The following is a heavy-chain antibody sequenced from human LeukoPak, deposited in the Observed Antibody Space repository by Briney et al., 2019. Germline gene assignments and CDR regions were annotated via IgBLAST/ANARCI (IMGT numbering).Heavy chain of an antibody. D-gene: IGHD3-10*01. Sequence: ASVKVSCTASGYTFTSYYMHWVRQAPGQGLEWMGIINPSGGSTSYAQKFQGRVTMTRDTSTSTVYMELSSLRSEDTAVYYCARARDYYGSGSLGFDPWGQGTLVTVSS. CDR3: ARARDYYGSGSLGFDP. V-gene: IGHV1-46*01. J-gene: IGHJ5*02. CDR1: GYTFTSYY. CDR2: INPSGGST.